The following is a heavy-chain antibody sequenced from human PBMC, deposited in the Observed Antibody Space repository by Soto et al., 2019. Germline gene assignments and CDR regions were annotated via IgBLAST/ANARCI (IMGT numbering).Heavy chain of an antibody. CDR3: ASGLGDYIWGSYRHYFDY. Sequence: QLQLQESGPGLVKPSETLSLTCTVSGGSISSSSYYWGWIRQPPGKGLEWIGSIYYSGSTYYNPSLKSRVTISVDTSKNQFSLKLSSVTAADTAVYYCASGLGDYIWGSYRHYFDYWGQGTLVTVSS. CDR2: IYYSGST. D-gene: IGHD3-16*02. J-gene: IGHJ4*02. CDR1: GGSISSSSYY. V-gene: IGHV4-39*01.